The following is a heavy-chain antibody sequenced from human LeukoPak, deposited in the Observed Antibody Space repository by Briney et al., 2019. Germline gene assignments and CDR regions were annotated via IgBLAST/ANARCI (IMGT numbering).Heavy chain of an antibody. V-gene: IGHV4-61*08. CDR1: GGSISSGGYS. D-gene: IGHD3-10*01. CDR3: ARFRFGELSAFDY. J-gene: IGHJ4*02. CDR2: IYYSGST. Sequence: KPSETLSLTCAVSGGSISSGGYSWSWIRQPPGKGLEWIGYIYYSGSTNYNPSLKSRVTISVDTSKNQFSLKLGSVTAADTAVYYCARFRFGELSAFDYWGQGTLVTVSS.